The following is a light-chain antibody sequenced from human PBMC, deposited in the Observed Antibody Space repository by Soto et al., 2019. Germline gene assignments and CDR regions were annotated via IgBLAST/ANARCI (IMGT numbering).Light chain of an antibody. V-gene: IGKV3-20*01. Sequence: EIVLTQSPGTLSLSPGERATLSCRASQSVSSSYLAWYQLKPGQAPRLLIYGASYRATGIPDRFSGSGSGTDFTLTISRLEPEDFAVYYCHQYGSSPSTFGQGTKVDIK. CDR3: HQYGSSPST. CDR1: QSVSSSY. CDR2: GAS. J-gene: IGKJ1*01.